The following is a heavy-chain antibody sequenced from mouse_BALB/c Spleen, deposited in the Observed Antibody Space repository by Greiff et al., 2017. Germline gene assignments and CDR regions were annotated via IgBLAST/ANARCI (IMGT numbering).Heavy chain of an antibody. V-gene: IGHV4-1*02. CDR2: INPDSSTI. CDR3: ARRDGNYVNFDV. D-gene: IGHD2-1*01. CDR1: GFAFSRYW. Sequence: EVKLLESGGGLVQPGGSLKLSCAASGFAFSRYWMSWVRQAPGKGLEWIGEINPDSSTINYTPSLKDKFIISRDNAKNTLYLQMSKVRSEDTALYYCARRDGNYVNFDVWGAGTTVTVSS. J-gene: IGHJ1*01.